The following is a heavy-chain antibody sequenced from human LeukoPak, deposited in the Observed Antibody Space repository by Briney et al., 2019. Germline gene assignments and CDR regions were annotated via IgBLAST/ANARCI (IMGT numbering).Heavy chain of an antibody. CDR2: IIPNLGTT. CDR1: GGTSNIHA. V-gene: IGHV1-69*04. D-gene: IGHD3-22*01. J-gene: IGHJ4*02. Sequence: GTSVKLSCKSSGGTSNIHAISWVRQAPGQGLEWMGRIIPNLGTTNRAQNFQDRVTLTADKSTNTAYMEPTSLTSDDTAVYYCATTNDGGGYQWGDFFDFWGQGTLVTVSS. CDR3: ATTNDGGGYQWGDFFDF.